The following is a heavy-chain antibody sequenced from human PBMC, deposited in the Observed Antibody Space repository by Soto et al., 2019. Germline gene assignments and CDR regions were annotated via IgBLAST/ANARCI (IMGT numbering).Heavy chain of an antibody. CDR3: ARSRGYYGSGSYYPDPYYMDV. Sequence: SVKVSCKASGGTFSSYTISWVRQAPGQGLEWMGRIIPILGIANYAQKFQGRVTITADKSTSTAYMELSSLRSEDTAVYYCARSRGYYGSGSYYPDPYYMDVWGKGTTVTVSS. J-gene: IGHJ6*03. CDR2: IIPILGIA. CDR1: GGTFSSYT. V-gene: IGHV1-69*02. D-gene: IGHD3-10*01.